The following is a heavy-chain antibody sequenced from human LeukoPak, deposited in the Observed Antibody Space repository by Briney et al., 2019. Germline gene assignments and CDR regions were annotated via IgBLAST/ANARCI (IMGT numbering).Heavy chain of an antibody. J-gene: IGHJ4*02. CDR3: ATYYDGSGYFGY. D-gene: IGHD3-22*01. CDR1: GFTVSGNY. Sequence: GGSLRLSCAASGFTVSGNYMNWVRQAPGKGLEWVSVIYSGGSTYYADSVKGRFTISRDNSKNTLYLQMNSLRAEDTAVYYCATYYDGSGYFGYWGQGTLVTVSS. CDR2: IYSGGST. V-gene: IGHV3-53*01.